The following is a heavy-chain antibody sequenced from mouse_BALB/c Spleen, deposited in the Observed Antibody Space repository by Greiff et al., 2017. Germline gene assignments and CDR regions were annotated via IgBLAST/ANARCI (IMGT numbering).Heavy chain of an antibody. Sequence: EVKLVESGGGLVQPGGSRKLSCAASGFTFSSFGMHWVRQAPEKGLEWVAYISSGSSTIYYADTVKGRFTISRDNPKNTLFLQMTSLRSEDTAMYYCASRDGSSSFAYWGQGTLVSVSA. CDR1: GFTFSSFG. V-gene: IGHV5-17*02. D-gene: IGHD1-1*01. J-gene: IGHJ3*01. CDR3: ASRDGSSSFAY. CDR2: ISSGSSTI.